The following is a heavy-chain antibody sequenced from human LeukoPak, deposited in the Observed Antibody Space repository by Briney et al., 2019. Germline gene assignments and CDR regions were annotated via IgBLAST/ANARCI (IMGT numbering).Heavy chain of an antibody. CDR1: GFNFNNYA. Sequence: GGSLRLSCAASGFNFNNYAMNWVRQALGKGLEWVSGISGSGGTTYYADSVKGRFTISRDNAKNSLYLQMNGLRAEDTAVYYCAREGCSSTSCYVYYYYYMDVWGKGTTVTVSS. CDR2: ISGSGGTT. CDR3: AREGCSSTSCYVYYYYYMDV. J-gene: IGHJ6*03. D-gene: IGHD2-2*01. V-gene: IGHV3-23*01.